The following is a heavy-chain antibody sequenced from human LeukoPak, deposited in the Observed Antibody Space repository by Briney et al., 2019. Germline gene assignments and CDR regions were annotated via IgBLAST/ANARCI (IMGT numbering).Heavy chain of an antibody. CDR1: GYTFTSYA. J-gene: IGHJ3*02. CDR3: ARTYYYDRSGIYDAFDI. CDR2: VNAGNGNT. D-gene: IGHD3-22*01. Sequence: ASVKVSCKASGYTFTSYAMRWVRQAPGQRLEWMGWVNAGNGNTKYSLEFQGRVTITRDTSASTAYMELSSLRSEDMALYYCARTYYYDRSGIYDAFDIWGQGTMVTVSS. V-gene: IGHV1-3*03.